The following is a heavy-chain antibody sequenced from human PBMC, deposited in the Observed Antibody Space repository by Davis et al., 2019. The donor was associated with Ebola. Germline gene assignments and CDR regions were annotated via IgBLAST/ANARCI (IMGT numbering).Heavy chain of an antibody. D-gene: IGHD2-21*02. J-gene: IGHJ1*01. CDR1: GFTFSGSA. CDR2: IRDKANNYAT. V-gene: IGHV3-73*01. Sequence: GESLKISCAASGFTFSGSAMHWVRQTSGKGLEWVGRIRDKANNYATASAASVEGRFTFARDDSKNTAYLQMNSLRTEDTAVYYGVRGDCGNDCFYFQHWGQGTLVTVSS. CDR3: VRGDCGNDCFYFQH.